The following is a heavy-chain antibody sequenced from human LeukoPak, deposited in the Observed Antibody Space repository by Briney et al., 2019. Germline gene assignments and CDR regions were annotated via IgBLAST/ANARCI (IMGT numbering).Heavy chain of an antibody. CDR1: GGSISSSGYY. Sequence: SETLSLTCTVSGGSISSSGYYWGWIRQAPGKGLEWIATIYNSGTTYYNPSLKRRVTISVDTSENQFSLKQSSVTAADTAVYYCARHYDVDTAMLYFYYLDYWGQGTLVTVSS. D-gene: IGHD5-18*01. V-gene: IGHV4-39*01. CDR2: IYNSGTT. CDR3: ARHYDVDTAMLYFYYLDY. J-gene: IGHJ4*02.